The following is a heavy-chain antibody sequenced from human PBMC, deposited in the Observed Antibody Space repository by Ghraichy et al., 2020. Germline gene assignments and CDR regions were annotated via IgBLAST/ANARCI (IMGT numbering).Heavy chain of an antibody. CDR3: ARELRRAEFDN. Sequence: SQTLSLTCAVSGDSIKNYDWSWIRQSPGKGLEWIANFYDSGSTNYKTNYNPSLKSRVIMSLDTSRNQISLRLASLTAADTAIYYCARELRRAEFDNWGQGTLVTVSS. J-gene: IGHJ4*02. CDR2: FYDSGST. CDR1: GDSIKNYD. V-gene: IGHV4-59*01.